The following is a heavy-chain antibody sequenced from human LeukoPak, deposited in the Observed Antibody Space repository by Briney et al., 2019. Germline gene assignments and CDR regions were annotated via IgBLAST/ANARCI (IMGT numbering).Heavy chain of an antibody. CDR3: AKDGLHSSGYYFDY. CDR1: GFTFEDYA. CDR2: ISWNSGSI. J-gene: IGHJ4*02. Sequence: GGTLRLSCAASGFTFEDYAMHWVRQAPGKGLGGVSGISWNSGSIGYADSVKGRFTISRDNATNSLYLQMNSLRAEATALYYCAKDGLHSSGYYFDYWGQGTLVTVSS. D-gene: IGHD3-22*01. V-gene: IGHV3-9*01.